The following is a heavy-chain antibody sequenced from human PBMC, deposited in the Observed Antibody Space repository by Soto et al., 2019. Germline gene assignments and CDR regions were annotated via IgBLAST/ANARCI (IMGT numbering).Heavy chain of an antibody. CDR2: ISSSSSYI. Sequence: GGSLRLSCAASGFTFSSYIMNGVRQAPGKGLEWVSSISSSSSYIYYADSVNGRFTISRDNAKNSLYLQMNSLRAEDTAVYYCAGQPGYSSHNWGQGTLVTVSS. D-gene: IGHD6-13*01. V-gene: IGHV3-21*01. CDR1: GFTFSSYI. J-gene: IGHJ4*02. CDR3: AGQPGYSSHN.